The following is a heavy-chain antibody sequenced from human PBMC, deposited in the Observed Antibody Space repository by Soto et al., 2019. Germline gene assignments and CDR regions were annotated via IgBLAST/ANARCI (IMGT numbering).Heavy chain of an antibody. J-gene: IGHJ6*02. CDR1: GGSISGYY. CDR2: IYSDGTT. CDR3: SRVGCSNSKCYTRGMDV. D-gene: IGHD2-2*01. V-gene: IGHV4-4*07. Sequence: PSETLSLSCTVSGGSISGYYWSWVRQPAGKGLEWVGRIYSDGTTNYSPSLKSRVTMSLDTSKDQFSLHLNSVTAADTAVYYCSRVGCSNSKCYTRGMDVWGQGTTVNVSS.